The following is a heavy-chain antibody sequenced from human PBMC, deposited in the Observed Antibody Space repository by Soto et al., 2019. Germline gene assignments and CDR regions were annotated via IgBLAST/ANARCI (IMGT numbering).Heavy chain of an antibody. D-gene: IGHD2-15*01. J-gene: IGHJ3*02. CDR3: ASGSHCDGGNCPMGGFDM. CDR1: GTSFTSHW. Sequence: GESLKISCKGSGTSFTSHWVAWLRQMPGKGLEWVGIIYPGNSNTMYSPSFQGQVTISADTALSTTYLQWDTLKPSDTAIYFCASGSHCDGGNCPMGGFDMWGQGTMVTVSS. V-gene: IGHV5-51*01. CDR2: IYPGNSNT.